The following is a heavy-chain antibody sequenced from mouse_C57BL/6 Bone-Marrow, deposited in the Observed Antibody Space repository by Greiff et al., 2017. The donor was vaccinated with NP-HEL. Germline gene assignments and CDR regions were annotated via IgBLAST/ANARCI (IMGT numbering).Heavy chain of an antibody. CDR1: GFTFSDYG. V-gene: IGHV5-15*01. D-gene: IGHD5-2*01. CDR3: ARRNKGDYFDY. Sequence: EVKLVESGGGLVQPGGSLKLSCAASGFTFSDYGMAWVRQAPRKGPEWVAFISNLAYSIYYADTVTGRCTIARENAKNTLYLEMSSLRSEDTAMYYCARRNKGDYFDYWGQGTTLTVSS. CDR2: ISNLAYSI. J-gene: IGHJ2*01.